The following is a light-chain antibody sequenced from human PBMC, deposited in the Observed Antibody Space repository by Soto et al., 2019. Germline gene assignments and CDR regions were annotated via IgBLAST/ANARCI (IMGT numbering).Light chain of an antibody. J-gene: IGKJ2*01. CDR2: AAS. CDR1: QDITNW. Sequence: DIQMTQSPSSVSASVGDRVTITCRASQDITNWLAWYQQKPGKAPKLLIYAASSLQSGVPSRFSGSGSGTYFTLTINSLQPEDFASYYCQQANSFPYTFGQGTKLEIK. V-gene: IGKV1-12*01. CDR3: QQANSFPYT.